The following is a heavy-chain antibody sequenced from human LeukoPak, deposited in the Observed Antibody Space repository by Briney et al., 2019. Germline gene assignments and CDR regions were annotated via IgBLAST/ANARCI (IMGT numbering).Heavy chain of an antibody. Sequence: GGSLRLSCAASGFTFKDFAMHWVRQGPGKGLEWVSGITSNGNSIGYADFVKGRFSISRDNADNSLYLQLNSLRAEDTALYYCAKGGYYDTTGYMSESWGQGTLVTVSS. CDR3: AKGGYYDTTGYMSES. J-gene: IGHJ5*02. CDR1: GFTFKDFA. V-gene: IGHV3-9*01. CDR2: ITSNGNSI. D-gene: IGHD3-22*01.